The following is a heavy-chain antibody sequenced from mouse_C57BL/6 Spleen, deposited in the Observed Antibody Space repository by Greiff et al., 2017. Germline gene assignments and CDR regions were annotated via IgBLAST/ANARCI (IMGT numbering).Heavy chain of an antibody. CDR1: GYSITSGYY. V-gene: IGHV3-6*01. CDR3: AITAYWYFDV. D-gene: IGHD1-2*01. Sequence: DVQLQESGPGLVKPSQSLSLTCSVTGYSITSGYYWNWIRQFPGNKLEWMGYISYDGSNNYNPSLKNRISITRDTSKNQFFLKLNSVTTEDTATYYCAITAYWYFDVWGTGTTVTVSS. J-gene: IGHJ1*03. CDR2: ISYDGSN.